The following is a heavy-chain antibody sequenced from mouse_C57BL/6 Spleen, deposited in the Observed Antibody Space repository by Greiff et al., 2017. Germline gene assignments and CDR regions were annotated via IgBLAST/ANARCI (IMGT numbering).Heavy chain of an antibody. Sequence: VQLQESGPELVKPGASVKISCKASGYAFSSSWMNWVKQRPGKGLEWIGRIYPGDGDTNYNGKFKGKATLTADKSSSTAYMQLSSLTSEDSAVYFCARGWAAQATWDYWGQGTTLTVSS. J-gene: IGHJ2*01. V-gene: IGHV1-82*01. CDR1: GYAFSSSW. CDR3: ARGWAAQATWDY. CDR2: IYPGDGDT. D-gene: IGHD3-2*02.